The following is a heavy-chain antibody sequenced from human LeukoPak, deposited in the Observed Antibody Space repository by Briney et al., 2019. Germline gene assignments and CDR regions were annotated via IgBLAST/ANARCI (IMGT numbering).Heavy chain of an antibody. CDR1: GYTFTSNY. J-gene: IGHJ4*02. Sequence: GASVKVSCKAFGYTFTSNYMHWVRQAPGQGPEWMGWINPKGGGTNFAQKFRGRVTMTSDPAINTAYMELSRLTSDDTGVYYCARELFFADSGFSFWGQGTQVTVSS. D-gene: IGHD3-10*01. CDR2: INPKGGGT. V-gene: IGHV1-2*02. CDR3: ARELFFADSGFSF.